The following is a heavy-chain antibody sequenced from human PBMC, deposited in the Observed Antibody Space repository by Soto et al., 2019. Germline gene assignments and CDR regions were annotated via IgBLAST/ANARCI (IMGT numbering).Heavy chain of an antibody. Sequence: GGSLRLSCAASGFTFSSYSMNWVRQAPGKGLEWVSSISSSSSYIYYADSVKGRFTISRDNAKNSLYLQMNSLRAEDTAVYYCARDALELLPYYYYYMDVWGKGTTVTVSS. J-gene: IGHJ6*03. V-gene: IGHV3-21*01. D-gene: IGHD1-7*01. CDR1: GFTFSSYS. CDR2: ISSSSSYI. CDR3: ARDALELLPYYYYYMDV.